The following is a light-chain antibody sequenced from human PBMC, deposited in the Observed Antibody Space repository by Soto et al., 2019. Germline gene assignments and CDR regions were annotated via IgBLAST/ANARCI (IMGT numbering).Light chain of an antibody. CDR1: QDISIY. CDR2: DAS. V-gene: IGKV1-33*01. J-gene: IGKJ3*01. CDR3: QHYDNLPFT. Sequence: DIQMTQSPSSLSASVGDRVTITCQASQDISIYLNWYQQKPGKAPKLLIYDASNLETGVPSRFSGSGSGTDFTFTISSLQPEDIATYYCQHYDNLPFTFGPGTKVDIK.